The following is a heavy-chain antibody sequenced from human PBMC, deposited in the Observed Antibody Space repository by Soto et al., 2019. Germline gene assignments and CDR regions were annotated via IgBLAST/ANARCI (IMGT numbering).Heavy chain of an antibody. CDR2: IYYSWST. Sequence: SENLSLTCTHPRGSISSGTQYWSWIRHPPGKGLEWIANIYYSWSTFYNPSLKSRVTISLDTSKNQFSLKLRSVTAADTAVYYCARHEAGWYFDSWGQGTLLTVSS. CDR1: RGSISSGTQY. V-gene: IGHV4-39*01. J-gene: IGHJ4*02. CDR3: ARHEAGWYFDS. D-gene: IGHD6-25*01.